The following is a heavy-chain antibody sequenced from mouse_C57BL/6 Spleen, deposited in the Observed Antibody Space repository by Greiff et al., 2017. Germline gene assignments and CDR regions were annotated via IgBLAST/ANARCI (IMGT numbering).Heavy chain of an antibody. Sequence: QVQLQQSGAELVQPGASVKLSCKASGYTFTSYWMQWVKQRPGQGLEWIGEIDPSDSYTNYNQKFKGKATLTVDTSSSTAYMQLSSLTSEDSAVYYCARDYYAMDYWGQGTSVTVSS. CDR2: IDPSDSYT. CDR3: ARDYYAMDY. J-gene: IGHJ4*01. V-gene: IGHV1-50*01. CDR1: GYTFTSYW.